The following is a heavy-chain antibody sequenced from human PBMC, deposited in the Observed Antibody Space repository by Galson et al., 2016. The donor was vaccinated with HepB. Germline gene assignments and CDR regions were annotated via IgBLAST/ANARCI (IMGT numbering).Heavy chain of an antibody. D-gene: IGHD2-15*01. CDR1: GFTFGHYG. J-gene: IGHJ4*02. CDR3: TKEGPDSGGNRYSFDY. CDR2: VSDNGGIT. Sequence: SLRLSCAASGFTFGHYGMHWVRQAPGKGLEWVAVVSDNGGITYYGDSAKGRFTISRDNPKNTLYLQMSSLRPEDTAVYYCTKEGPDSGGNRYSFDYWGQGTLVTVSS. V-gene: IGHV3-30*18.